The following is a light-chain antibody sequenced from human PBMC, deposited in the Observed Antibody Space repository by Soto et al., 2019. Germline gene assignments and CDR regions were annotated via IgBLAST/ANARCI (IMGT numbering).Light chain of an antibody. CDR2: EVS. J-gene: IGKJ4*01. CDR1: QSLLQSDGKTY. Sequence: EIVMTQTPLSLSVTPGQPASISCKSSQSLLQSDGKTYLYWYLQRPGQPPHLLIYEVSNRLSGVXETXSGRGSGTDFTLQISRVEAEDVGVYYCMQSIQVPLTFGGGTKVEIK. CDR3: MQSIQVPLT. V-gene: IGKV2D-29*01.